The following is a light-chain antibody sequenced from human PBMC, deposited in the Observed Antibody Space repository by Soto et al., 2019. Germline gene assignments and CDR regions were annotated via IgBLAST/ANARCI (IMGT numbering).Light chain of an antibody. CDR3: SSYTSSSTVGV. J-gene: IGLJ3*02. CDR2: EVS. Sequence: QSALTQPASVSGSPGQSITISCTGTSSDVGGYNYVSWYQQHPGKAPKLMIYEVSNRPSGVSSRFSGSKSGNTASLTISGLQAEDEADYYCSSYTSSSTVGVFGGGTKVTVL. CDR1: SSDVGGYNY. V-gene: IGLV2-14*01.